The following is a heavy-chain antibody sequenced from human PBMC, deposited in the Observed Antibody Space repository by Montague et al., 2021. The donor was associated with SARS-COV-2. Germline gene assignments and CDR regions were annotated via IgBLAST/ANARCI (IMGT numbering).Heavy chain of an antibody. D-gene: IGHD3-3*01. CDR2: IYYSGST. CDR1: GGSISSYY. V-gene: IGHV4-59*08. CDR3: ARHHEVYAWSGFPNWFDP. J-gene: IGHJ5*02. Sequence: SETLSLTCTVSGGSISSYYWSWIRQPPGKGLEWIGYIYYSGSTNYNPSLKSRVTISVDTSKNQFSLKLSSVTAADTAVYYCARHHEVYAWSGFPNWFDPWGQGTLVTVSS.